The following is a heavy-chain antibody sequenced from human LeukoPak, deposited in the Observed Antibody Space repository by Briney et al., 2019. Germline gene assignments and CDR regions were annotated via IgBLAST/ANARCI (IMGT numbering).Heavy chain of an antibody. D-gene: IGHD3-3*01. CDR3: ARDAGWSGYSRDGMDV. CDR1: GFTVSSNN. CDR2: IYSGGST. V-gene: IGHV3-53*01. Sequence: PGGSLRLSCAASGFTVSSNNMSWVRQAPGKGLEWVSVIYSGGSTYYADSVKGRFTISRDNSKNTLYLQMNSLRAEDTAVYYCARDAGWSGYSRDGMDVWGQGTTVTVSS. J-gene: IGHJ6*02.